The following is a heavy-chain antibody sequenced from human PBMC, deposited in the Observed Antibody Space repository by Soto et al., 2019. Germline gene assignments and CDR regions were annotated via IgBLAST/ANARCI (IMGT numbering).Heavy chain of an antibody. CDR2: INPIFGSP. CDR1: GYTFTGYY. D-gene: IGHD6-6*01. J-gene: IGHJ5*02. Sequence: ASVNVSCKASGYTFTGYYMHWVRQAPGQGLEWMGWINPIFGSPNYAQRFRGRLTITADESTSTGYMELISLRSDDTAVYYCARKSSSSSWCDPWGQGTLVTVSS. V-gene: IGHV1-2*02. CDR3: ARKSSSSSWCDP.